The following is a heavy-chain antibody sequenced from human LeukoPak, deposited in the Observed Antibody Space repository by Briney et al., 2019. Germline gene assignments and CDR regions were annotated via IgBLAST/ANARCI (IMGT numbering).Heavy chain of an antibody. CDR1: GGPFSGYY. CDR3: ARAPERPNYDY. V-gene: IGHV4-34*01. D-gene: IGHD1-14*01. Sequence: SETLSLTCVVYGGPFSGYYWSWIRQPPGKGLEWIGEINHSGSTNYNPSLKSRVTISVDTSKNQFSLKLSSVTAADTAVYYCARAPERPNYDYWGQGTLVTVSS. CDR2: INHSGST. J-gene: IGHJ4*02.